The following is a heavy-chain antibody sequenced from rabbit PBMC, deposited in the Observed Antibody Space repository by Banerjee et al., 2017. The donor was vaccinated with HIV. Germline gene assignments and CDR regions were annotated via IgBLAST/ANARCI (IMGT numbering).Heavy chain of an antibody. J-gene: IGHJ3*01. CDR3: VRVGYAGYAYATMLDL. V-gene: IGHV1S47*01. D-gene: IGHD6-1*01. Sequence: QEQLVESGGGLVQPGGSLKLSCKASGFDFSSYGVSWVRQAPGKGLEWIGYIDPVFGSTYYASWVNGRFTISSHNAQNTLYLQLNSLTAADTATYFCVRVGYAGYAYATMLDLWGPGTLVTVS. CDR2: IDPVFGST. CDR1: GFDFSSYG.